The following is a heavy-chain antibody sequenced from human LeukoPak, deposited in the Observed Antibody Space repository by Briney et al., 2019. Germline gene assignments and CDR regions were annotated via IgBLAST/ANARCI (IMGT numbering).Heavy chain of an antibody. CDR2: IWYDGSNK. CDR3: AREFFRGYTFDY. D-gene: IGHD2-2*02. Sequence: GGSLRLSCAASGFMFSNYGMHWVRQAPGKGLEWVAVIWYDGSNKDYADSVKGRFTVSRDNSKNTMDLQMNSLRAEDTAVYSCAREFFRGYTFDYWGQGTLVTVSS. CDR1: GFMFSNYG. V-gene: IGHV3-33*01. J-gene: IGHJ4*02.